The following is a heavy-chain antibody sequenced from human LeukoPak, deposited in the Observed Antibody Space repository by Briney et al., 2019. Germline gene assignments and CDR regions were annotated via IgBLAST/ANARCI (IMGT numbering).Heavy chain of an antibody. Sequence: PAASVTVSCKASADSFNNYAFNWVRQAPGQGPEWMGGSIPLFGTVKAAQKFQGRFTITTDESTSTAYMELSSLTSEDTAVYYCARGGRPLGYFYMDVWGKGTTVTVS. J-gene: IGHJ6*03. CDR3: ARGGRPLGYFYMDV. CDR1: ADSFNNYA. CDR2: SIPLFGTV. V-gene: IGHV1-69*05.